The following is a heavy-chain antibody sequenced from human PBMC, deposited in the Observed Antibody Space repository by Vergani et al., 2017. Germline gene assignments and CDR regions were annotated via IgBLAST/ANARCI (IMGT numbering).Heavy chain of an antibody. V-gene: IGHV3-23*01. D-gene: IGHD5-12*01. CDR2: ISGSGGRT. Sequence: EVQLLESGGDLVQPGGSLRLSCAASGFPFNHYAMNWVRQAPGKGLEWVSGISGSGGRTYYAGSVKGRFTISSDSSKHTLYLQMNSLSAGDAAVYYCAKANPRNSGYDYLYYYHAMDVWGQGTTVTVSS. J-gene: IGHJ6*02. CDR3: AKANPRNSGYDYLYYYHAMDV. CDR1: GFPFNHYA.